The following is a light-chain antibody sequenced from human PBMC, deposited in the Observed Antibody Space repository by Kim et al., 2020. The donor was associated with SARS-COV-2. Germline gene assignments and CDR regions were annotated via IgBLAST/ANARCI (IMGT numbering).Light chain of an antibody. Sequence: SLAPGDTAIVSCRASQSGSSSVAWYQQKRGQPPRLLMDGASTRAAGIPARCSGSGSGTDFTLTITRLQSEDFAIYFCQQYNNWLTFGGGTKVDIK. V-gene: IGKV3D-15*01. CDR1: QSGSSS. CDR2: GAS. J-gene: IGKJ4*01. CDR3: QQYNNWLT.